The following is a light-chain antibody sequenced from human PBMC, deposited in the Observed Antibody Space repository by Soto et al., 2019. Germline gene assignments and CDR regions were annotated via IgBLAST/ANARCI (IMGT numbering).Light chain of an antibody. V-gene: IGLV2-8*01. J-gene: IGLJ1*01. Sequence: QSALTQPPSASGSPGQSVTISCTGTSSDVGGYNYVSWHQQHPGKAPKLMIYEVSKRPSGVPDRFSGSKSGNTASLTVSGLQAEDEADYYCSSYAGSIEVFGTGTKVTVL. CDR1: SSDVGGYNY. CDR2: EVS. CDR3: SSYAGSIEV.